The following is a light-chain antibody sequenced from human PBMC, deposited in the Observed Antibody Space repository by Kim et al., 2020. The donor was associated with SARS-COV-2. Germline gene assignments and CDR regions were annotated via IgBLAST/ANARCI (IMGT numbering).Light chain of an antibody. CDR3: QTWDTSSLV. J-gene: IGLJ2*01. Sequence: VSPGQTATISCSGDKLGDKYTCWYQQKPGQSPVLVIFQDKKRPSGIPERFSGSSSGNTATLTISGTQTMDEADYFCQTWDTSSLVFGGGTQLTVL. CDR2: QDK. V-gene: IGLV3-1*01. CDR1: KLGDKY.